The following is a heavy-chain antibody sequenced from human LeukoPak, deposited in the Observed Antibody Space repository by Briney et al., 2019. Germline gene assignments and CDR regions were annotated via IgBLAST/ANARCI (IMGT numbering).Heavy chain of an antibody. CDR2: INHSGST. CDR3: AILRADYYDSSGYYFDY. CDR1: GGSFSGYY. Sequence: SETLSLTCAVYGGSFSGYYWSWIRQPPGKGLEWIGEINHSGSTNYNPSLKSRVTISVDTSENQFSLKLSSVTAADTAVYYCAILRADYYDSSGYYFDYWGQGTLVTVSS. V-gene: IGHV4-34*01. D-gene: IGHD3-22*01. J-gene: IGHJ4*02.